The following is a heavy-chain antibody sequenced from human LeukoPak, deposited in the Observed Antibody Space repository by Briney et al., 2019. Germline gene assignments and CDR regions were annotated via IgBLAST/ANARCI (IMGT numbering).Heavy chain of an antibody. D-gene: IGHD2-2*01. Sequence: GESLKISCQGSGYRFTGYWIGWVRQTPGKGLEWMGITHLGDSDTRYSPSFQGQVTISADKSTSAAYLQWSSLKASDTAVYYCASGGYSSTWYNFDYWGQGTLVTVSS. J-gene: IGHJ4*02. CDR2: THLGDSDT. CDR1: GYRFTGYW. V-gene: IGHV5-51*01. CDR3: ASGGYSSTWYNFDY.